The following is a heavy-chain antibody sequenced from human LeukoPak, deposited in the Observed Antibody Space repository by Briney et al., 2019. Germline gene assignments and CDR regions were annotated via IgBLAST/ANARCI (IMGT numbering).Heavy chain of an antibody. Sequence: GASVKVSCKASGGTFSSYAISWVRQAPGQGLEWMGGIIPIFGTANYAQKFQGRVTITADESTSTAYMELSSLRSEDTAVYYCARAPATMVRGVIIPFDYWGQGTLVTVSS. CDR3: ARAPATMVRGVIIPFDY. CDR1: GGTFSSYA. D-gene: IGHD3-10*01. J-gene: IGHJ4*02. CDR2: IIPIFGTA. V-gene: IGHV1-69*13.